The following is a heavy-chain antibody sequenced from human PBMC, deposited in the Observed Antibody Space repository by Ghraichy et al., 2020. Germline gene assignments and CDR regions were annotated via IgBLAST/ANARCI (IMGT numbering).Heavy chain of an antibody. V-gene: IGHV4-39*01. D-gene: IGHD6-13*01. CDR3: ARPGIAAAGSAFDI. CDR2: IYYSGST. CDR1: GGSISSSSYY. Sequence: ETLSLTCTVSGGSISSSSYYWGWIRQPPGKGLEWIGSIYYSGSTYYNPSLKSRVTISVDTSKNQFSLKLSSVTAADTAVYYCARPGIAAAGSAFDIWGQGTMVTVSS. J-gene: IGHJ3*02.